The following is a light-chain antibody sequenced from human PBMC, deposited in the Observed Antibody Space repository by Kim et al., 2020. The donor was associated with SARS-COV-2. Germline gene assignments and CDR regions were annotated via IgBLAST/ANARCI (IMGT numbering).Light chain of an antibody. CDR3: QQYHSYPYT. CDR1: QSISSW. V-gene: IGKV1-5*03. CDR2: KAS. Sequence: DIQMTQSPSTLSASVGDRVTITCRASQSISSWLAWYQQKPGKAPNLLIYKASRLESGAPSRFTGSGSGTEFTLTISSLQPDDFASYYCQQYHSYPYTFGQGTKLEI. J-gene: IGKJ2*01.